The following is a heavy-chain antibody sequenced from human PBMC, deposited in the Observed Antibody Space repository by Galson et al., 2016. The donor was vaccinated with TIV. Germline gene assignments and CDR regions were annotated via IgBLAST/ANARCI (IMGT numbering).Heavy chain of an antibody. Sequence: GSLRLSCAASGFPVSDNYMTWVRRAPGKGLEWVSIIHTGGNTNYADSVRGRFTISRDNAKNTVYLQMSRLRAEDAAVYYCARERRHCGNECFLQYYYGMDVWGQGTTVTVSS. CDR3: ARERRHCGNECFLQYYYGMDV. J-gene: IGHJ6*02. D-gene: IGHD4-23*01. CDR2: IHTGGNT. CDR1: GFPVSDNY. V-gene: IGHV3-66*02.